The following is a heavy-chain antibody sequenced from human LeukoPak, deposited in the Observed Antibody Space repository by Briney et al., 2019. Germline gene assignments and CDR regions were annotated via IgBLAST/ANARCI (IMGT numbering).Heavy chain of an antibody. V-gene: IGHV1-2*02. D-gene: IGHD3-10*01. Sequence: ASVKVSCKASGYTFTGYYMHWLRQAPGQGLEWMGWINPNSGGTNYAQKFQGRVTMTRDTSISTAYMELSRLRSDDTAVYYCARGVASWLLWFGELSYWGQGTLVTVSS. J-gene: IGHJ4*02. CDR1: GYTFTGYY. CDR2: INPNSGGT. CDR3: ARGVASWLLWFGELSY.